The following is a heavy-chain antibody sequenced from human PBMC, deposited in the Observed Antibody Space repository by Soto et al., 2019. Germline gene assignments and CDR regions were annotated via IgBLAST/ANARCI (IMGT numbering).Heavy chain of an antibody. Sequence: TLSLTCTVSGGSISSGGYYWSWIRQHPGKGLEWIGYIYYSGSTYYNPSLKSRVTISVDTSKNQFSLKLSSVTAADTAVYYCASSTDVRYYFDYWGQRTLVTVSS. CDR1: GGSISSGGYY. CDR2: IYYSGST. J-gene: IGHJ4*02. V-gene: IGHV4-31*03. CDR3: ASSTDVRYYFDY. D-gene: IGHD3-16*01.